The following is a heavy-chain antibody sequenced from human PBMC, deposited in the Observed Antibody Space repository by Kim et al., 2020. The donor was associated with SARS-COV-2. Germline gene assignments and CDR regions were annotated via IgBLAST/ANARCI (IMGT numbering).Heavy chain of an antibody. CDR3: ARDSSWYDRDY. J-gene: IGHJ4*02. CDR2: T. Sequence: TNYAQKLQGRVTMTTDTSTSTAYMELRSLRSDDTAVYYCARDSSWYDRDYWGQGTLVTVSA. D-gene: IGHD6-13*01. V-gene: IGHV1-18*01.